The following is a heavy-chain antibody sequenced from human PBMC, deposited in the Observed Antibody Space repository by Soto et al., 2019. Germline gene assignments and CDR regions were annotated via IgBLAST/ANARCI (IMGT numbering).Heavy chain of an antibody. D-gene: IGHD3-16*01. CDR1: GYSFTRYG. J-gene: IGHJ6*02. Sequence: ASVKVSCMASGYSFTRYGIGWARQAPGQGLEWMGWINAYNGNTNYAQNLQGRLTLTTDTSTTTAYMELRSLRSNDTAIYYCAMVDVYVTPSPQDVWGQGTTVTVSS. CDR3: AMVDVYVTPSPQDV. CDR2: INAYNGNT. V-gene: IGHV1-18*01.